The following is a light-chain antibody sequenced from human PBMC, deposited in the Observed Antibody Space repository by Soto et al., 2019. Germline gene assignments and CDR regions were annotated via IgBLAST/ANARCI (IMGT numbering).Light chain of an antibody. Sequence: EIVLTQSPATQSLSPGERATLSCRASQSISSYFAWYQQKPGQAPRLLLYDASNRATGIPARFSGSGSGTDFTLTISSLDPEDFAVYYCQQRSNWPPTFGGGTKMEIK. J-gene: IGKJ4*01. CDR3: QQRSNWPPT. V-gene: IGKV3-11*01. CDR2: DAS. CDR1: QSISSY.